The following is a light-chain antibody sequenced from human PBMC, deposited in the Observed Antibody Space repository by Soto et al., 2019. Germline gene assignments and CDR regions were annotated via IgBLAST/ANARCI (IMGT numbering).Light chain of an antibody. CDR3: MQALQTRT. CDR2: LGS. J-gene: IGKJ2*01. CDR1: QSLLHSNGYNY. V-gene: IGKV2-28*01. Sequence: DIVMTQSPLSLPVTPGEPASISCRSSQSLLHSNGYNYLDWYLQKPGQSPQLLIYLGSNRASGVPERFSGSGSGTDFTLKISRVEAEDVGVYYCMQALQTRTFGQGTKLEIK.